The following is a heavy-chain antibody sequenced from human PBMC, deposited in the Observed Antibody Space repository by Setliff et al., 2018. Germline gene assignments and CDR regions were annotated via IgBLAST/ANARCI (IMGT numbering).Heavy chain of an antibody. CDR1: GESFDTYY. Sequence: LSLTCNVYGESFDTYYWSWIRQPPGKGLEWFGEIDQSGSGDYDPSFKGRVTISVDTSKKQFSLTLSSVTAADTALYYCRQAVVGRDVFDIWGQGTVVTVSS. D-gene: IGHD1-1*01. J-gene: IGHJ3*02. CDR2: IDQSGSG. V-gene: IGHV4-34*01. CDR3: RQAVVGRDVFDI.